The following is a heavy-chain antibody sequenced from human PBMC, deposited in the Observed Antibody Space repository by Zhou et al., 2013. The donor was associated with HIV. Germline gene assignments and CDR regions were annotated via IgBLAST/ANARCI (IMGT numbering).Heavy chain of an antibody. Sequence: QVQLVQSGAEVKKPGASVKVSCKASGYHFTSSYIHWVRQAPGQGLQWMGMINPSDGRTTYAQKFQGRVTVTRETPTSTVSLQLNSLRSEDTAMYYCARVLLTYYSESSGYYFXYWGQGTLVTVSS. CDR2: INPSDGRT. V-gene: IGHV1-46*01. J-gene: IGHJ4*02. CDR3: ARVLLTYYSESSGYYFXY. D-gene: IGHD3-22*01. CDR1: GYHFTSSY.